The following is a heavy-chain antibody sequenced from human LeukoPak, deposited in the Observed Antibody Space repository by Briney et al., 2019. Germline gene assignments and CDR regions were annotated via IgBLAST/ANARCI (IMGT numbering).Heavy chain of an antibody. CDR3: ARGAPYYGSESYYYYGMDV. V-gene: IGHV4-59*13. CDR1: GGSISRYY. D-gene: IGHD3-10*01. CDR2: IYYSGST. Sequence: SETLSLTCAVSGGSISRYYRSWIRQPPGKGLEWVGYIYYSGSTTYNPSLKSRVTISVDTSKNQFSLKLSSATAADTAVYYCARGAPYYGSESYYYYGMDVWGQGTTVTVSS. J-gene: IGHJ6*02.